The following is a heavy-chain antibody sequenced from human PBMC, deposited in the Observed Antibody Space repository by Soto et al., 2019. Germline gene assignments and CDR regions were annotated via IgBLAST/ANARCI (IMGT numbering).Heavy chain of an antibody. J-gene: IGHJ4*02. CDR3: AKEGQEQWLVRVFDY. Sequence: QVQLVESGGGVVQPGRSLRLSCAASGFTFSSYGMHWVRQAPGKGLEWVAVISYDGSNKYYADSVKGRFTISRDNSKNTLYLQMNGLRAEDTAVYYCAKEGQEQWLVRVFDYWGQGTLVTVSS. CDR2: ISYDGSNK. D-gene: IGHD6-19*01. V-gene: IGHV3-30*18. CDR1: GFTFSSYG.